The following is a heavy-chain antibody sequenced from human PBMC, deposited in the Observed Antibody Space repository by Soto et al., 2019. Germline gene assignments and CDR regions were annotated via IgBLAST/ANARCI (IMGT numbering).Heavy chain of an antibody. D-gene: IGHD3-22*01. CDR1: GGSISSSSYY. J-gene: IGHJ4*02. Sequence: SETLSLTCTVSGGSISSSSYYWGWIRQPPGKGLEWIGSIYYSGSTYYNPSLKSRVTISVDTSKNQFSLKLSSVTAADTAVYYCARHSSTYYYDSSGYYYEGSVFDYWGQGTLVTVSS. CDR2: IYYSGST. CDR3: ARHSSTYYYDSSGYYYEGSVFDY. V-gene: IGHV4-39*01.